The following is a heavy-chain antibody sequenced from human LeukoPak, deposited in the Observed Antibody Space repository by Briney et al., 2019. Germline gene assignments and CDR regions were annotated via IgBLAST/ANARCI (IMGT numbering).Heavy chain of an antibody. CDR1: GFTFSSYA. CDR2: ISGSGGST. D-gene: IGHD6-13*01. V-gene: IGHV3-23*01. CDR3: AKVEQQLVMEYYFDY. Sequence: LXLSCAASGFTFSSYAMSWVRQAPGKGLEWVSAISGSGGSTYYADSVKGRFTISRDNSKNTLYLQMNSLRAEDTAVYYCAKVEQQLVMEYYFDYWGQGTLVTVSS. J-gene: IGHJ4*02.